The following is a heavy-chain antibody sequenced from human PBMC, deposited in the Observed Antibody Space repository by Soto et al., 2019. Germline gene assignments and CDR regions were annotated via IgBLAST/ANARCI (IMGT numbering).Heavy chain of an antibody. Sequence: EVQLVESGGGLVKPGGSLRLSCGASGFTFSDAWMNWVRQAPGKGLEWVAHIKSKADVETTEDAAPVKGRFTISRDDSKNTLYLQMNSLKTEDTAVYYCTTDPGVVVVVDGVNSPFDYWGQGTLVTVSS. CDR3: TTDPGVVVVVDGVNSPFDY. CDR2: IKSKADVETT. V-gene: IGHV3-15*07. D-gene: IGHD2-15*01. J-gene: IGHJ4*02. CDR1: GFTFSDAW.